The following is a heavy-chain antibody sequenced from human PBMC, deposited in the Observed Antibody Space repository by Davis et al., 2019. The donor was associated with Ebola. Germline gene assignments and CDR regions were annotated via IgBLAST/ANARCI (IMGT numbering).Heavy chain of an antibody. CDR1: GFTFSYYG. CDR3: AKVEGLYYDSSGYRDY. V-gene: IGHV3-30*02. Sequence: GGSLRLSCAASGFTFSYYGMHWVRQAPGKGLEWVAFIRHDGSNKYYADSVKGRFTISRDNSKNTLYLQMNSLRAEDTAVYYCAKVEGLYYDSSGYRDYWGQGTLVTVSS. J-gene: IGHJ4*02. CDR2: IRHDGSNK. D-gene: IGHD3-22*01.